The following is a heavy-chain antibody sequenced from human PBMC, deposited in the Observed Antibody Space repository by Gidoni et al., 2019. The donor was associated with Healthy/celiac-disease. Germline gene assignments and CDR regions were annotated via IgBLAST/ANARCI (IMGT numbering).Heavy chain of an antibody. V-gene: IGHV1-2*02. D-gene: IGHD4-17*01. J-gene: IGHJ4*02. Sequence: QVQLVQSGAEVKKPGASVKVSCKASGYTFTGYYMHWVRQAPGQGLEWMGWINPNSGGTNYAQKFQGRVTMTRDTSISTAYMELSRLRSDDTAVYYCARERPSTVTTYPADYWGQGTLVTVSS. CDR2: INPNSGGT. CDR1: GYTFTGYY. CDR3: ARERPSTVTTYPADY.